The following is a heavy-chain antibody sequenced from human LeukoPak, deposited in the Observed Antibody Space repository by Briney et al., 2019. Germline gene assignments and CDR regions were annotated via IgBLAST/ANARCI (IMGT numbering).Heavy chain of an antibody. D-gene: IGHD3-10*01. CDR1: GGSISSYY. Sequence: SETLSLTYTVSGGSISSYYWSWIRQPPGKGLEWIGYIYYSGSTNSNPSLKSRVTISIDTSRNHLSLKLSSVTAADTAVYYCARHGGVVRGEGSDAFDIWGQGTMVTVSS. J-gene: IGHJ3*02. CDR2: IYYSGST. V-gene: IGHV4-59*08. CDR3: ARHGGVVRGEGSDAFDI.